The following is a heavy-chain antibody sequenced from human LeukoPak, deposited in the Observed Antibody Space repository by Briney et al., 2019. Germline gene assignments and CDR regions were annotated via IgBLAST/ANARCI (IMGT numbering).Heavy chain of an antibody. V-gene: IGHV4-59*01. Sequence: SETLPLTCSVSGGSISRYYWSWIRQPPGKGLEWIGYISNSGSTSYNPSLKSRVTISVDASKNQFSLKLTSVTAADTAVHYCARPWGTSPSEWGQGTLVTVSS. J-gene: IGHJ4*02. CDR2: ISNSGST. CDR3: ARPWGTSPSE. D-gene: IGHD3-16*01. CDR1: GGSISRYY.